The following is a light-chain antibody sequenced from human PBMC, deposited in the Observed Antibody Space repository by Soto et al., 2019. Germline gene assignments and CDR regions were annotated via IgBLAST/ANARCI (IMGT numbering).Light chain of an antibody. V-gene: IGKV1-5*03. CDR3: QHYNSYSEA. Sequence: DIPMTQSPSTLSASVGDRVTISCRASQTISSWLAWYQQKPGKAPKLLIYKASTLKSGVPSRFSGSGSGTEFTLTISSLQPDDFATYYCQHYNSYSEAFGQGTKVAI. J-gene: IGKJ1*01. CDR2: KAS. CDR1: QTISSW.